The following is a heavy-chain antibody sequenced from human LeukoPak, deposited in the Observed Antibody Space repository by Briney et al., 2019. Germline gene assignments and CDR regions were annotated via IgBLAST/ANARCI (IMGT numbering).Heavy chain of an antibody. CDR1: GFTFSSYA. CDR3: AKGTDFGVVTTFDY. CDR2: ISGSGGST. J-gene: IGHJ4*02. Sequence: PGGSLRLSCAASGFTFSSYAMSWVRQAPGKGLEWVSAISGSGGSTHYADSVKGRFTISRDNSKNTLYLQMNSLRAEDTAVYYCAKGTDFGVVTTFDYWGQGTLVTVSS. V-gene: IGHV3-23*01. D-gene: IGHD3-3*01.